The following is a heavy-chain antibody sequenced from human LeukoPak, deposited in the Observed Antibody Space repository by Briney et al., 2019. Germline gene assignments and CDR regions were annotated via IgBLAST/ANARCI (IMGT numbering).Heavy chain of an antibody. CDR1: GFMFNNYA. V-gene: IGHV3-23*01. Sequence: GGSLRLSCAASGFMFNNYAMSWVRQAPGKDLEWVSTITGGGNDTYSADSVKGRFTISRDNSKNTLSLQMHNLRVEDTAVYYCAKGVRLSSNYYMDVWGKGTTVTVSS. J-gene: IGHJ6*03. D-gene: IGHD5/OR15-5a*01. CDR3: AKGVRLSSNYYMDV. CDR2: ITGGGNDT.